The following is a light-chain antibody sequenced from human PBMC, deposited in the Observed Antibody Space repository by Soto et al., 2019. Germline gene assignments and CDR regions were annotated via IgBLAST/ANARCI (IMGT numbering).Light chain of an antibody. Sequence: QSVLAQPASVSGSPGQSITISCSGTSSDIGYYNYVSWYQQHPGKAPKLVLYEVSNRPSGISNRFSGSKSGNTASLTISGLQAEDEGDYYCSSYRRNRDVLFDGGTKLTVL. J-gene: IGLJ3*02. V-gene: IGLV2-14*01. CDR1: SSDIGYYNY. CDR2: EVS. CDR3: SSYRRNRDVL.